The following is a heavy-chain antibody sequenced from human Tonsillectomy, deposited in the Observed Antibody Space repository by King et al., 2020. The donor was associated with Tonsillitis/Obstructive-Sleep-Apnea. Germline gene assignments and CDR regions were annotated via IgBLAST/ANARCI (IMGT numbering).Heavy chain of an antibody. CDR1: GYRFTGSY. J-gene: IGHJ4*02. D-gene: IGHD6-19*01. Sequence: QLVQSGAEVKKPGTSVKVSCKASGYRFTGSYIHWVRQAPGQGLEWMGWINPNSGGTNSAQKFQGRVTMTRDTSISTAYMELSRLRSDDTAVYYCVRDRVSFSNSGWGVFDFWDQGTLVTVSS. CDR3: VRDRVSFSNSGWGVFDF. V-gene: IGHV1-2*02. CDR2: INPNSGGT.